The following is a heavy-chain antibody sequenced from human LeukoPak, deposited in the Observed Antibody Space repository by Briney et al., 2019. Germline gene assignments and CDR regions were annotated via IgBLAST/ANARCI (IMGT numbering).Heavy chain of an antibody. J-gene: IGHJ4*02. D-gene: IGHD1-26*01. CDR3: AKGGRSYYWFDY. CDR1: GFTFNSYG. CDR2: ISGGGSST. Sequence: GGSLRLSCAASGFTFNSYGMSWVRQAPGKGLEWVSSISGGGSSTYYADSVKGRLTISRDNSKNTLYLQMNSLRAEDTAVYYCAKGGRSYYWFDYWGQGTLVTVSS. V-gene: IGHV3-23*01.